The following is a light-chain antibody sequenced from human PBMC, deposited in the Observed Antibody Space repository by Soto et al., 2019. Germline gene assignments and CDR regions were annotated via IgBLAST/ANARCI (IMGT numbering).Light chain of an antibody. V-gene: IGKV1-33*01. CDR3: QQYDNLPFT. CDR2: DAS. CDR1: QDISKY. Sequence: DIQMTQSPSSLSASVGDRVTITCQASQDISKYLNWYQQKPGKAPKFLIYDASSLETGVPSRFSGSGSGTDFTFTISSLQPEDIATYFCQQYDNLPFTFGPGTKVDIK. J-gene: IGKJ3*01.